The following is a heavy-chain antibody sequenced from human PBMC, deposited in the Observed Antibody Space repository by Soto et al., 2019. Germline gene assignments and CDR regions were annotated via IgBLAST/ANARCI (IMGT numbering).Heavy chain of an antibody. V-gene: IGHV1-3*01. CDR2: INAGNGNT. D-gene: IGHD6-6*01. CDR3: ARLGVAALRHNYYYYMDV. Sequence: QVQLVQSGAEVKKPGASVKVSCKASGYTFTSYAMHWVRQAPGQRLEWMGWINAGNGNTKYSQKFQGRVTITRDTSASTAYMELSSLRSEDTAVYYWARLGVAALRHNYYYYMDVWGKGTTFTVSS. CDR1: GYTFTSYA. J-gene: IGHJ6*03.